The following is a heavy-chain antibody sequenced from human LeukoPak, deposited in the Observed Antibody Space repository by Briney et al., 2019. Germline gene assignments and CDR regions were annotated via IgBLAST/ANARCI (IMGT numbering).Heavy chain of an antibody. V-gene: IGHV1-18*01. CDR2: ISAYNGNT. CDR3: ARVSENYDFWSGYWYGDY. Sequence: GASVKVSCKASGYTFTSYDINWVRQATGQGLEWMGWISAYNGNTNYAQKLQGRVTMTTDTSTSTAYMELRSLRSDDTAVYYCARVSENYDFWSGYWYGDYWGQGTLVTVSS. J-gene: IGHJ4*02. D-gene: IGHD3-3*01. CDR1: GYTFTSYD.